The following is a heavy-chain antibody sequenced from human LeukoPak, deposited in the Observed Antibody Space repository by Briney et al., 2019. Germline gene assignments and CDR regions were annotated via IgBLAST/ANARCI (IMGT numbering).Heavy chain of an antibody. CDR2: IYYSGST. D-gene: IGHD6-13*01. Sequence: KPSETLSLTCTVSGGSMSSYYWSWIRQPPGKGLEWIGYIYYSGSTNYNPSLKSRVTISVDTSKNQFSLKLSSVTAADTAVYYCARDRAAAGTFDYWGQGTLVTVSS. CDR1: GGSMSSYY. J-gene: IGHJ4*02. CDR3: ARDRAAAGTFDY. V-gene: IGHV4-59*01.